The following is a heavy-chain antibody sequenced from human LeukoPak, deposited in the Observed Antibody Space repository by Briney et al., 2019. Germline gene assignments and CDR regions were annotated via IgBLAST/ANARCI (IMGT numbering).Heavy chain of an antibody. CDR2: ISASGGST. Sequence: GGSLRLSCAASGFTFSSYKIHWVRQAPGKGLEWVSAISASGGSTYYADSVKGRFTISRDNSKGTLFLRMSSLRAEDTAVYYCAKDYYDSSGYYAHYNFYGMDVWGRGTTVTVSS. CDR1: GFTFSSYK. CDR3: AKDYYDSSGYYAHYNFYGMDV. J-gene: IGHJ6*02. V-gene: IGHV3-23*01. D-gene: IGHD3-22*01.